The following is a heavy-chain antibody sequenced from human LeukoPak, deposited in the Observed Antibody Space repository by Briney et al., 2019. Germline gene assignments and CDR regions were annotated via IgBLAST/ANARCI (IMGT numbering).Heavy chain of an antibody. Sequence: GASVKVSCKASGYTFTGYYMHWVRQAPGQGLEWMGWINPNSGGTNYAQKFQGRVTMTRDTSISTAYMELSRLRSDDTAVYYCHLHPQIFGVVSHNWFDPWGQGTLVTVSS. D-gene: IGHD3-3*01. CDR1: GYTFTGYY. J-gene: IGHJ5*02. CDR3: HLHPQIFGVVSHNWFDP. V-gene: IGHV1-2*02. CDR2: INPNSGGT.